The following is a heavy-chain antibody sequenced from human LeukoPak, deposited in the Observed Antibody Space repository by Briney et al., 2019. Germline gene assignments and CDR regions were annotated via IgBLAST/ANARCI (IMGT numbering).Heavy chain of an antibody. CDR3: ARKRAYSGYDAGGYFDY. CDR2: IKQDGSEK. CDR1: GFTFRDYW. V-gene: IGHV3-7*01. D-gene: IGHD5-12*01. Sequence: GGSLRLSCAASGFTFRDYWMSWVRQAPGKELEWVANIKQDGSEKFYVDSVKGRFTISRDNAKNSLYLQMNSLRAEDTALCYCARKRAYSGYDAGGYFDYWGQGTLVTVSS. J-gene: IGHJ4*02.